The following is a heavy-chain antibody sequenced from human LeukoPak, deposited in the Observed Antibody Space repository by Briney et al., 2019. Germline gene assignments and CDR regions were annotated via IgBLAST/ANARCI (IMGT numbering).Heavy chain of an antibody. V-gene: IGHV3-23*01. CDR1: GFTFSDYY. J-gene: IGHJ4*02. Sequence: PGGSLRLSCAASGFTFSDYYMSWIRQAPGKGLEWVSAISGSGGSTYYADSVKGRFTISRDNSKNTLYLQMNSLRAEDTAVYYCAKHPERMTTVTYFDYWGQGTLVTVSS. CDR3: AKHPERMTTVTYFDY. CDR2: ISGSGGST. D-gene: IGHD4-11*01.